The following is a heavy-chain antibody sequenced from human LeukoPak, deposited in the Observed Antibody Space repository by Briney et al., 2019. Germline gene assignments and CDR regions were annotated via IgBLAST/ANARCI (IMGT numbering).Heavy chain of an antibody. CDR2: ISSSSSYI. Sequence: GGSLRLSCAASGFTFSNARMSWVRQAPGKGLEWVSSISSSSSYIYYADSVKGRFTISRDNAKNSLYLQMNSLRAEDTAVYYCARVSVVVPAAIYWYFDLWGRGTLVTVSS. V-gene: IGHV3-21*01. D-gene: IGHD2-2*01. CDR1: GFTFSNAR. CDR3: ARVSVVVPAAIYWYFDL. J-gene: IGHJ2*01.